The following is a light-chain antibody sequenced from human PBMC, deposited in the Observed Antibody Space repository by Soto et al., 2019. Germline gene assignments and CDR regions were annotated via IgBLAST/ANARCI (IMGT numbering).Light chain of an antibody. CDR3: QHYDNSAALT. CDR2: GVS. Sequence: EIVLTQSPGTLSLSPGESTTLFCRASQNVGSSCLAWYQQKPGQAPRLLIYGVSSRDTGIPDRFSGSGSGTDFTFTISRLQPEDFAVYYCQHYDNSAALTFGGGTNVEIK. V-gene: IGKV3-20*01. CDR1: QNVGSSC. J-gene: IGKJ4*01.